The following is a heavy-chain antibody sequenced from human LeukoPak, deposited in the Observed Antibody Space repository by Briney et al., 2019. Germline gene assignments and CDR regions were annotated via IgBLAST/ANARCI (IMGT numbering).Heavy chain of an antibody. D-gene: IGHD6-19*01. V-gene: IGHV3-23*01. CDR1: VFTFSNYA. Sequence: PGGTLRLSCAASVFTFSNYAMTWGRQAPGQGLWWVSAIDVYADNTYYAHSLKGRFTISRDNAQSTLSPQMTSLRVEDTGVYYCAKDPVVRTSGWYRNWFDRWGRGTLVTVSS. CDR3: AKDPVVRTSGWYRNWFDR. J-gene: IGHJ5*02. CDR2: IDVYADNT.